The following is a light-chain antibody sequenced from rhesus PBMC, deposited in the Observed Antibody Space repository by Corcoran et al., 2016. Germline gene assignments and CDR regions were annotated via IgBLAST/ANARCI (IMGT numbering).Light chain of an antibody. J-gene: IGKJ4*01. CDR1: QGINKA. CDR2: GAS. V-gene: IGKV1-94*01. CDR3: LQDYSPPLT. Sequence: DIQMTQSPSSLSASVGDRVTVTCRASQGINKALSWYQQKPGEAPLLLISGASSLKTGVSSRFSGTRSGTDYTLTISSLQPEDVATYYCLQDYSPPLTFGGGTKVEIK.